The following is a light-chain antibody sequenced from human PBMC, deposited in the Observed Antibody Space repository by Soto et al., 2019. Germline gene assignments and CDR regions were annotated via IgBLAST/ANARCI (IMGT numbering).Light chain of an antibody. V-gene: IGKV1-5*03. CDR1: QSISNW. CDR3: QQYNGT. CDR2: KAS. J-gene: IGKJ1*01. Sequence: EIMLPRSPSTLSESVWDRVTTTCRASQSISNWLAWYKQKPGKAPNLLIYKASSLDSGVPSRFSGSGSGTEFTLTISSLQPDDFATYYCQQYNGTFGQGTKVDI.